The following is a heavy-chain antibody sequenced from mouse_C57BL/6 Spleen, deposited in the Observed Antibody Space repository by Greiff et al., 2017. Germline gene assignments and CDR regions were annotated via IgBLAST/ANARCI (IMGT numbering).Heavy chain of an antibody. D-gene: IGHD1-1*01. CDR1: GYTFASYW. Sequence: QVQLQQPGAELVRPGTSVKLSCKASGYTFASYWMHWVKQRPGQGLEWIGVIAPSDSYTNYNQKFKGKATLTVDTSSSTAYMQLSSLTSEDSAVYYCARDTTVVATGDYWGQGTTLTVSS. J-gene: IGHJ2*01. CDR3: ARDTTVVATGDY. V-gene: IGHV1-59*01. CDR2: IAPSDSYT.